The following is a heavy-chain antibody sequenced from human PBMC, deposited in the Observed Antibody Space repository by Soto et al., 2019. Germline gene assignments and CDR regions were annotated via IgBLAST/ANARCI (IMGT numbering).Heavy chain of an antibody. CDR2: ISSSSTTI. V-gene: IGHV3-21*01. Sequence: EVQLVESGGGLVKSGGSLRLSCAASGFTLINYNMNWVRQAPGKGLEWVSSISSSSTTIYYADSVKGRFTISRDNAKNSLYLQMNSLRAGDTAVYYCTRDRRLYGDYDDFDHWGQGTLVTVSS. D-gene: IGHD4-17*01. CDR1: GFTLINYN. CDR3: TRDRRLYGDYDDFDH. J-gene: IGHJ4*02.